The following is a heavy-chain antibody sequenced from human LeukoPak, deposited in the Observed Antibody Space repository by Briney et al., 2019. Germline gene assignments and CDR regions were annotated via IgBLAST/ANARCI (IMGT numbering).Heavy chain of an antibody. CDR2: ISTTSSYI. CDR1: GFTFSSYS. V-gene: IGHV3-21*04. Sequence: GGSLRLSCAASGFTFSSYSMNWVRQAPGKGLEWVSSISTTSSYIYYADSVKGRFTISRDNSKNTLYLQMNSLRAEDTAVYYCARVLSGRGSLYSYYYYMDVWGKGTTVTISS. J-gene: IGHJ6*03. CDR3: ARVLSGRGSLYSYYYYMDV. D-gene: IGHD3-10*01.